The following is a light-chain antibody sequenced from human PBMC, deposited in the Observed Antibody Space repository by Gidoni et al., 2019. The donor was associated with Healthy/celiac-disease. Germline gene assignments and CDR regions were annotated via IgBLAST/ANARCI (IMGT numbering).Light chain of an antibody. CDR3: SSYTSSTLYV. CDR2: EVS. Sequence: QSALTQPASVSGSPVQSITISCTGTSSDVGGYNYVSWYQQHPGKAPKLMIYEVSNRPSGGSNRFSGSKSGNTASLTISGLQAEDEADYYCSSYTSSTLYVFGTGTKVTVL. V-gene: IGLV2-14*01. J-gene: IGLJ1*01. CDR1: SSDVGGYNY.